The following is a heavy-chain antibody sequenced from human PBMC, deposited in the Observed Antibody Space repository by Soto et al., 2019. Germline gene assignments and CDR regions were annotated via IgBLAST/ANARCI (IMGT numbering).Heavy chain of an antibody. CDR2: FDPEDGET. V-gene: IGHV1-24*01. Sequence: ASVKVSCKVSGYTLTELSMHWVRQAPGKGLEWMGGFDPEDGETIYAQKFQGRVTMTEDTSTDTAYMELSSLRSGDTAVYYCATRRDCTNGVCYALDYWGQGTLVTVSS. CDR3: ATRRDCTNGVCYALDY. J-gene: IGHJ4*02. D-gene: IGHD2-8*01. CDR1: GYTLTELS.